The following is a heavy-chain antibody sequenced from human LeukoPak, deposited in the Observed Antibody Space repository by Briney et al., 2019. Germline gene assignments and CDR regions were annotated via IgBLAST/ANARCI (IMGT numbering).Heavy chain of an antibody. CDR3: ASIVVVTATLDAFDI. Sequence: PGGSLRLSCAASGFTFSSYAMHWVRQAPGKGLEWVAVISYDGSNKYYADSVKGRFTISRDNSKNTLYLQMNSLRAEDTAVYYCASIVVVTATLDAFDIWGQGTMVTVSS. CDR2: ISYDGSNK. CDR1: GFTFSSYA. D-gene: IGHD2-21*02. V-gene: IGHV3-30-3*01. J-gene: IGHJ3*02.